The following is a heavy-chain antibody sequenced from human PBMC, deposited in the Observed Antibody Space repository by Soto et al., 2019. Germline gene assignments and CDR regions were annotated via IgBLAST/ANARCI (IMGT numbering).Heavy chain of an antibody. V-gene: IGHV3-33*01. CDR1: GFTFSSYG. D-gene: IGHD3-3*01. Sequence: GGSLSLSCAASGFTFSSYGMHWVLQAPGKGLEWVAVIWYDGSNKYYADSVKGRFTISRDNSKNTLYLQMNSLRAEDTAVYYCARDRGRITIFGVAQGYFDYWDQGTLVTVSS. J-gene: IGHJ4*02. CDR2: IWYDGSNK. CDR3: ARDRGRITIFGVAQGYFDY.